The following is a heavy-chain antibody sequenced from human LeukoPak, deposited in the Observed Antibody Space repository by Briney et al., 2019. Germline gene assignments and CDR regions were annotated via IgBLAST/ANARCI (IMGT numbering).Heavy chain of an antibody. CDR2: ITSSSTYI. V-gene: IGHV3-21*01. J-gene: IGHJ2*01. CDR3: VRGEYYYDSSGRGFDL. Sequence: GGSLRLSCAASGFTFSSYSMNWVRQAPGKGLEWVSSITSSSTYIYYADSVKGRFTISRDNAKNSLYLPMNSRRAEDTAVYYCVRGEYYYDSSGRGFDLWGRGTLVTVSS. D-gene: IGHD3-22*01. CDR1: GFTFSSYS.